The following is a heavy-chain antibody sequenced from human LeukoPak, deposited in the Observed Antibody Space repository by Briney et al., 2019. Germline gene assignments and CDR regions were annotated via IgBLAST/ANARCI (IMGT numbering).Heavy chain of an antibody. J-gene: IGHJ4*02. CDR3: ARGRDGYNFLNRGEYYYFDY. D-gene: IGHD5-24*01. Sequence: PSETLSLTCTVSGGSVSNYYWSWIRQSPGKGLEWIGYIYYTETSYNPSLKSRVTISADTSKNQFSLRLNSVTAADTAVYYCARGRDGYNFLNRGEYYYFDYWGQGTLVTVSS. CDR2: IYYTET. CDR1: GGSVSNYY. V-gene: IGHV4-59*08.